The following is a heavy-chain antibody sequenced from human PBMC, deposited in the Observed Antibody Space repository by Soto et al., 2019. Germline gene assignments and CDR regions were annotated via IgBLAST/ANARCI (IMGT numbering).Heavy chain of an antibody. CDR3: ANNSGYDYYDSSGIDY. CDR1: GFTFSSYA. CDR2: ISGSGGST. Sequence: EVQLLESGGGLVQPGGSLRLSCAASGFTFSSYAMSWVRQAPGKGLEWVSAISGSGGSTYYADSVKGRFTISRDNSKNTLCLQMNSLTAGDTAVYYCANNSGYDYYDSSGIDYWGQGTLVTVSS. V-gene: IGHV3-23*01. J-gene: IGHJ4*02. D-gene: IGHD3-22*01.